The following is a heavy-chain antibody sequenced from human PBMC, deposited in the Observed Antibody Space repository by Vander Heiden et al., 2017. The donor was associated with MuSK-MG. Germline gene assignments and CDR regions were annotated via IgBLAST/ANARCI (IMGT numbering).Heavy chain of an antibody. CDR3: ERGDYDFWSGYLDNWFDP. Sequence: QVQLQQWGAGLLKPSETLSLTCAVSGGSFSGYCRGWIRQPPGKGLEWIGEINHSRGSNYNPSLKSRVTISVDTSKNQFSLKLSYVSAADTAVYYCERGDYDFWSGYLDNWFDPWGQGTLVTVS. V-gene: IGHV4-34*01. CDR2: INHSRGS. CDR1: GGSFSGYC. D-gene: IGHD3-3*01. J-gene: IGHJ5*02.